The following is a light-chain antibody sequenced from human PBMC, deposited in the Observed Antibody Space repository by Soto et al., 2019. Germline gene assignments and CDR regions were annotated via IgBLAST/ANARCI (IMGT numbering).Light chain of an antibody. CDR1: QSVSSH. CDR3: QQPSNWPLT. J-gene: IGKJ4*01. Sequence: EIVLTQSPATLSLSPGERAALSCRASQSVSSHLAWYQQQPGQAPKLLIYDASNRDTGIPARCSGSGSGTALTLIISSLEPESLSIYYCQQPSNWPLTFGGGTKVEIK. CDR2: DAS. V-gene: IGKV3-11*01.